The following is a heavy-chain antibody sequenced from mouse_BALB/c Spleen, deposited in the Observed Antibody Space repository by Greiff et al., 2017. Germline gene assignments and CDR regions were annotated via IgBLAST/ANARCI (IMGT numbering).Heavy chain of an antibody. Sequence: EVQLVESGGGLVKPGGSLKLSCAASGFTFSSFGMHWVRQAPEKGLEWVAYISSGSSTIYYADTVKGRFTISRDNPKNTLFLQMTSLRSEDTAMYYCARSYYGNFMDYWGQGTSVTVSS. V-gene: IGHV5-17*02. J-gene: IGHJ4*01. CDR3: ARSYYGNFMDY. CDR1: GFTFSSFG. CDR2: ISSGSSTI. D-gene: IGHD2-10*01.